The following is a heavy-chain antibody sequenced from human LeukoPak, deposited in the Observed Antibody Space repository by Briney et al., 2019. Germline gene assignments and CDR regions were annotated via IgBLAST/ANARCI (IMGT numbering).Heavy chain of an antibody. CDR2: IIPILCIA. CDR1: GGTFSSYA. CDR3: AKSPGLAVAGSIDY. J-gene: IGHJ4*02. V-gene: IGHV1-69*04. Sequence: SVKVSCKASGGTFSSYAISWVRQAPGQGLEWMGRIIPILCIANYAQKVHGIGTITADKSTRTAYMELSSLRSEDTAVYYCAKSPGLAVAGSIDYWGQGTLVTVSS. D-gene: IGHD6-19*01.